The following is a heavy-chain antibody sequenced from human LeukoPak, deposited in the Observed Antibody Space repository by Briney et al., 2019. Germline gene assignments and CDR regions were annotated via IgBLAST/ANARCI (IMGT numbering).Heavy chain of an antibody. Sequence: SETLSLTCTVSGGSISSSSYYWGWIRQPPGKGLEWIGSIYYSGSTYYNPSLKSRVTISVDTSKNQFSLKLTSVTAADTAVYYCARGLFTSSWYRWFDPWGQGTLVTVSS. CDR2: IYYSGST. CDR1: GGSISSSSYY. V-gene: IGHV4-39*07. D-gene: IGHD6-13*01. CDR3: ARGLFTSSWYRWFDP. J-gene: IGHJ5*02.